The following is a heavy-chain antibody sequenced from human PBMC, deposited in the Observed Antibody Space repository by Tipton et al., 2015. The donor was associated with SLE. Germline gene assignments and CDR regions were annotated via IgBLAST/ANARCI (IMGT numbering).Heavy chain of an antibody. J-gene: IGHJ4*02. V-gene: IGHV4-59*12. CDR2: TYYSGST. CDR1: GGSISSYY. Sequence: TLSLTCTVSGGSISSYYWSWIRQPPGKGLEWIGYTYYSGSTNYSPSLKSRVTISVDTSKNQFSLKLSSVTAADTAVYYCARGGYLYSGGFDYWGQGTLVTVSS. D-gene: IGHD1-26*01. CDR3: ARGGYLYSGGFDY.